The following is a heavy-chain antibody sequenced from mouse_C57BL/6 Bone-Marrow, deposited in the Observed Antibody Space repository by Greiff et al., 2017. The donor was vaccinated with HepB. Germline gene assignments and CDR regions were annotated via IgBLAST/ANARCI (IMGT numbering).Heavy chain of an antibody. CDR3: ARDYYDEAWFAY. CDR2: IDPSDSYT. V-gene: IGHV1-50*01. D-gene: IGHD2-4*01. Sequence: VQLQQPGAELVKPGASVKLSCKASGYTFTSYWLQWVKQRPGQGLEWIGEIDPSDSYTNYNQKFKGKATLTVDTSSSTAYMQPSSLTSEDSAVYYCARDYYDEAWFAYWGQGTLVTVSA. CDR1: GYTFTSYW. J-gene: IGHJ3*01.